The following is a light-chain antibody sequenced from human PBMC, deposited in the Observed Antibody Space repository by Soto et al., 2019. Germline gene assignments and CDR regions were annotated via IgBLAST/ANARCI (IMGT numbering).Light chain of an antibody. CDR3: QQYDHLPRT. Sequence: DIQMIQSPSSLSASVGDRVTITCQASQEISNYLNWYQQKPGKAPKLLIYDASNLERGVPSRFNGRGSGTDFTITISSLQPEDFATYYCQQYDHLPRTFGRGTKVEIK. J-gene: IGKJ1*01. V-gene: IGKV1-33*01. CDR2: DAS. CDR1: QEISNY.